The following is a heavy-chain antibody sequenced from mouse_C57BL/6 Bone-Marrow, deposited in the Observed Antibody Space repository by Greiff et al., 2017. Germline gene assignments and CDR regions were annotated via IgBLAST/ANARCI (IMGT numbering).Heavy chain of an antibody. D-gene: IGHD1-1*01. CDR2: INPSSGYT. Sequence: QVQLQQSGAELAKPGASVKLSCKASGYTFTSYWMHWVKQRPGQGLEWIGYINPSSGYTTYNQKFKDKATLTADTSSSTAYMQLSSLTYEDSAVYYCASLYGSRRDYAMDYWGQGTSVTVSS. V-gene: IGHV1-7*01. J-gene: IGHJ4*01. CDR1: GYTFTSYW. CDR3: ASLYGSRRDYAMDY.